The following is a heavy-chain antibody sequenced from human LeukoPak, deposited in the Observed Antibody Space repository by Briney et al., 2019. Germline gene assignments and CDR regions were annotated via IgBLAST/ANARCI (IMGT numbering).Heavy chain of an antibody. Sequence: PGGSLRLSCAASGFTFSTYGMHWVRQAPGKGLEWVAFMRNDGTNIYYADSVKGRFTISRDNSKNTLYLQMNSLRAEDTAVYYCAKDRKVFLEWPKGCNDYWGQGTLVTVSS. J-gene: IGHJ4*02. CDR2: MRNDGTNI. D-gene: IGHD3-3*01. V-gene: IGHV3-30*02. CDR3: AKDRKVFLEWPKGCNDY. CDR1: GFTFSTYG.